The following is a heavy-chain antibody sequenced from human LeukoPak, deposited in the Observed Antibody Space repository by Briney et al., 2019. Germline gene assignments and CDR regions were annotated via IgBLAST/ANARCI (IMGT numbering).Heavy chain of an antibody. CDR2: IKQDGSEK. CDR3: ARGAGGYSYNYYYFYGMDV. V-gene: IGHV3-7*01. Sequence: GGSLRLSCAASGFTFGSYWMSWVRQAPGKGLEWVANIKQDGSEKYYVDSVKGRFTISRDNAKNSLYLQMNSLRAEDTAVYYWARGAGGYSYNYYYFYGMDVWGQGTTVTVSS. D-gene: IGHD5-18*01. J-gene: IGHJ6*02. CDR1: GFTFGSYW.